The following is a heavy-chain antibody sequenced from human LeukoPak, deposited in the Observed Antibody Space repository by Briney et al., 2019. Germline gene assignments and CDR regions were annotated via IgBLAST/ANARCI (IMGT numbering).Heavy chain of an antibody. V-gene: IGHV3-53*01. J-gene: IGHJ1*01. CDR2: TSSGGST. D-gene: IGHD3-22*01. CDR3: ARDAPIPFDSDKYSQN. CDR1: GFTVSSDY. Sequence: GGSLRLSCAASGFTVSSDYMSWVRQAPGKGLEWVSVTSSGGSTYYADSVKGRFTISRDNSKNTLYLQMNSLRAEDTAVYYCARDAPIPFDSDKYSQNWGQGTLVTVSS.